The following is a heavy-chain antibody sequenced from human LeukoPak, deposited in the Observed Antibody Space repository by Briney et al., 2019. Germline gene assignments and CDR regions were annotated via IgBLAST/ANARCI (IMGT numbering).Heavy chain of an antibody. CDR2: ISSSSSYI. V-gene: IGHV3-21*01. Sequence: GGSLRLSCAASGFTFSSYSMNWVRQAPGKGLEWVSSISSSSSYIYYADSVKGRFTISRDNAKNSLYLQMNSLRAEDTAVYYCARDQDSYGQDYYDSSGYYRWGQGTLITVSS. J-gene: IGHJ4*02. CDR1: GFTFSSYS. CDR3: ARDQDSYGQDYYDSSGYYR. D-gene: IGHD3-22*01.